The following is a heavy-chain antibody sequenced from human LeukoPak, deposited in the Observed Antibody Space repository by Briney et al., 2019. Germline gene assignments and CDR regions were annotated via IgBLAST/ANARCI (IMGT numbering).Heavy chain of an antibody. CDR3: TSTQPYSSSWERYYYYYMDV. CDR1: GFTFSGSA. CDR2: IRSKANSYAT. D-gene: IGHD6-13*01. J-gene: IGHJ6*03. Sequence: GGSLRLSCAASGFTFSGSAMHWVRQASGKGLEWVGRIRSKANSYATAYAASVKGRFTISRDDSKNTAYLQMNSLKTEDTAVYYCTSTQPYSSSWERYYYYYMDVWGKGTTVTVSS. V-gene: IGHV3-73*01.